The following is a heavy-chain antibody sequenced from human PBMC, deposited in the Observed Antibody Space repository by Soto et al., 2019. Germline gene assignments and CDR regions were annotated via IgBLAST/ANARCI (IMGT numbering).Heavy chain of an antibody. CDR1: GYSLTSYW. V-gene: IGHV5-51*01. D-gene: IGHD5-12*01. CDR2: IYPGDSDT. J-gene: IGHJ4*02. Sequence: PGESLKISCKGSGYSLTSYWIGWVRQMPGKGLEWMGIIYPGDSDTRYSPSFQGQVTISADKSISTAYLQWSSLKASDTAMYYCARHRDKPWRYSGYDFPYYFDYWGQGTLVTVSS. CDR3: ARHRDKPWRYSGYDFPYYFDY.